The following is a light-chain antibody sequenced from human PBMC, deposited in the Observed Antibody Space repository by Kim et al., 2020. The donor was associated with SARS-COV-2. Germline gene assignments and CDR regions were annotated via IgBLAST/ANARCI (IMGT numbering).Light chain of an antibody. CDR2: FHFDGSH. V-gene: IGLV4-69*01. Sequence: QPVLTQSPSASASLGASVKLTCALSRGHSGYAIAWHQQQPEKGPRHLMNFHFDGSHTKGDGIPDRFSGSSSGAERYLTISSLQFEDEAAYYCQTWVTNSWVFGGGTQLT. CDR3: QTWVTNSWV. J-gene: IGLJ3*02. CDR1: RGHSGYA.